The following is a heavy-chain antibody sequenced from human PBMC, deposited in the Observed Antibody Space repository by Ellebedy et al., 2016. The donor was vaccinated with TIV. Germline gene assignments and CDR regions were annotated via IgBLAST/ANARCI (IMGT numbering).Heavy chain of an antibody. Sequence: GGSLRLSXAASGFTFSSYWMSWVRQAPGKGLEWVANIKQDGSEKYYVDSVKGRFTISRDNAKNSLYLQMNSLRAEDTAVYYCARETPKRITIFGVAPDGGDIWGQGTMVTVSS. CDR3: ARETPKRITIFGVAPDGGDI. CDR1: GFTFSSYW. D-gene: IGHD3-3*01. J-gene: IGHJ3*02. CDR2: IKQDGSEK. V-gene: IGHV3-7*01.